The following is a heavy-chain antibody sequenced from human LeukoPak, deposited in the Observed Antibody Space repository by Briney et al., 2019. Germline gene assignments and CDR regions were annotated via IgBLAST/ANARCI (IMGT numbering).Heavy chain of an antibody. CDR2: IYYSGNT. V-gene: IGHV4-59*01. Sequence: SETLSLTCTVSGGSISSYYWSWIRQPPGKGLEWIGYIYYSGNTNYNPSLKSPVTISVDTSKNQFSLKLSSVTAADTAVYYCARAYTSWSFDYWGREPWSPSPQ. J-gene: IGHJ4*02. D-gene: IGHD2-2*02. CDR1: GGSISSYY. CDR3: ARAYTSWSFDY.